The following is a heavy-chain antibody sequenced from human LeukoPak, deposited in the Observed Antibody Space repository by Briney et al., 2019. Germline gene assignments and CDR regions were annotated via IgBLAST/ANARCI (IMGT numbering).Heavy chain of an antibody. CDR1: GFSISISGTC. V-gene: IGHV2-70*11. CDR2: IDWDDDK. Sequence: SGPTLVKPTQTLTLTCTFSGFSISISGTCVSWIRQPPGKALEWLARIDWDDDKYYRTSLKTRLTISKDTSKNQVVLTMTNVDPVDTATYYCARTLAGTASLDYWGQGTLVAASS. CDR3: ARTLAGTASLDY. D-gene: IGHD2-21*02. J-gene: IGHJ4*01.